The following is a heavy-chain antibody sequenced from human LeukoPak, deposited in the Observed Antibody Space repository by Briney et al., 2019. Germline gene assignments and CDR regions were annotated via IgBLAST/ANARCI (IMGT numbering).Heavy chain of an antibody. J-gene: IGHJ5*02. CDR2: IYYSGRT. CDR3: ARGVSKQWLVDDA. Sequence: SETLSVTCIVSGGSVTGYYWSWIRQPPGEGLEWIGYIYYSGRTNYNPSLKSRVTISVDTFKSQCSLKLSSVTAADTAIYYCARGVSKQWLVDDAWGQGTLVTVSS. D-gene: IGHD6-19*01. CDR1: GGSVTGYY. V-gene: IGHV4-59*02.